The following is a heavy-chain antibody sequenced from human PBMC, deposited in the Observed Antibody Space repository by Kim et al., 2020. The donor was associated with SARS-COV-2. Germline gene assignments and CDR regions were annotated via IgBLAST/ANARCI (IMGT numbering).Heavy chain of an antibody. CDR3: ARGRPIMWYWVTALDY. D-gene: IGHD2-15*01. J-gene: IGHJ4*02. Sequence: SETLSLTCAVYGGSFSGYYWSWIRQPPGKGLEWIGEINHSGSTNYNPSLKSRVTISVDTSKNQFSLKLSSVTAADTAVYYCARGRPIMWYWVTALDYWGQGTLVTVSS. CDR1: GGSFSGYY. CDR2: INHSGST. V-gene: IGHV4-34*01.